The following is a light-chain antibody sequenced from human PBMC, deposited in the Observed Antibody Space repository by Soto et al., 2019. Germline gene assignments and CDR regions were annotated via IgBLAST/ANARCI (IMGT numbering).Light chain of an antibody. CDR1: SGSVSTDNY. CDR2: STN. CDR3: VLYMGRGISM. J-gene: IGLJ3*02. Sequence: QTVVTQEPSLSVSPAGTVTLTCGLNSGSVSTDNYPSWYQQTPGQAPRTLIYSTNTRSSGVPDRFPGSILGSKAALTIAGAQADDESDYYCVLYMGRGISMFGGGTKLTVL. V-gene: IGLV8-61*01.